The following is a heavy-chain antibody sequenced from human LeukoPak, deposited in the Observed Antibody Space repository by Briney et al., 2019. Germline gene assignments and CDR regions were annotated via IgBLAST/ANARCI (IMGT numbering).Heavy chain of an antibody. CDR1: GGSINSYY. D-gene: IGHD2-21*01. V-gene: IGHV4-59*08. J-gene: IGHJ4*02. CDR3: ARHSPHMDFDY. CDR2: RYYSGYLYYNGST. Sequence: SETLSLTCTVSGGSINSYYWSWIRQPPGKRLEWIGYRYYSGYLYYNGSTNYNPSLKSRVTISVDTSKNQFSLKLSSVTAADTAVYYCARHSPHMDFDYWGQGTLVTVSS.